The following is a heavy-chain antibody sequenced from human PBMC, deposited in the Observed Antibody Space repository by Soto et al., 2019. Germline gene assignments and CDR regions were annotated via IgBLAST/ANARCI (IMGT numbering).Heavy chain of an antibody. Sequence: QITLKASGPTLVKPTQTLTLTCTFSGFSPSTSGVGVGWFRQPPGKALEWLALIYWNDDRRYTPSLKSRLTITKDTSKNPVVLTMTNMGPADTAAYYCANSRFRRGIVATIDYWGQGTLVTVSS. CDR1: GFSPSTSGVG. J-gene: IGHJ4*02. D-gene: IGHD5-12*01. V-gene: IGHV2-5*01. CDR2: IYWNDDR. CDR3: ANSRFRRGIVATIDY.